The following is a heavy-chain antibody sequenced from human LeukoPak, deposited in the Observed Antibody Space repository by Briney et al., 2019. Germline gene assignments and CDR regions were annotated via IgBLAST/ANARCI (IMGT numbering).Heavy chain of an antibody. J-gene: IGHJ3*01. CDR1: GFTFSSYA. Sequence: PGRSLRLSCAASGFTFSSYAMHWVRQAPGKGLEWVAVIWYDGSNKYYADSVRGRFTISRDNSKNTLYLQMNSLRAEDTAVYYCARVAKEGWLQLGFGAFEVWGQGTMITVSS. CDR2: IWYDGSNK. CDR3: ARVAKEGWLQLGFGAFEV. V-gene: IGHV3-33*01. D-gene: IGHD5-24*01.